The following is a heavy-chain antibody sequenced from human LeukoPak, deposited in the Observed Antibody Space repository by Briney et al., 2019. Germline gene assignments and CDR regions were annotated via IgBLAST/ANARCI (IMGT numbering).Heavy chain of an antibody. CDR1: GGSISSGSYY. D-gene: IGHD5-12*01. Sequence: PSQTLSLTCTVSGGSISSGSYYWSWIRQPAGKGLEWLGRIYTSGSTNYNPSLKSRVTISVDTSKNQFSLKLSSVTAADTAVYYCAREASGYDYGYYYYYGMDVWGQGTTVTVSS. J-gene: IGHJ6*02. V-gene: IGHV4-61*02. CDR3: AREASGYDYGYYYYYGMDV. CDR2: IYTSGST.